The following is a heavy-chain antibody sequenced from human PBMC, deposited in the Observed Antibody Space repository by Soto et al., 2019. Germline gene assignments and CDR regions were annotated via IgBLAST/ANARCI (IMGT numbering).Heavy chain of an antibody. CDR2: ISAYNGNT. Sequence: ASVKVSCKASGYTFTSYGISWVRQAPGQGLEWMGWISAYNGNTNYAQRLQGRVTMTTDTSTSTAYMELRSLRSDDTAVYYCAREGRDGYRMSAFDIWGQGTMVTVSS. CDR3: AREGRDGYRMSAFDI. D-gene: IGHD5-12*01. J-gene: IGHJ3*02. V-gene: IGHV1-18*04. CDR1: GYTFTSYG.